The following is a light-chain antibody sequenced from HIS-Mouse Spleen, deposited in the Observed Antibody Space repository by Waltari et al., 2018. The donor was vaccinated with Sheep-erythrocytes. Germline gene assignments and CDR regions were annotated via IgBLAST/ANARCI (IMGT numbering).Light chain of an antibody. V-gene: IGKV3-11*01. CDR2: DAS. J-gene: IGKJ2*01. Sequence: EIVLTQSPATLSLSPGERATLSCKASQSVSSYLAWYQQKPGQAPRLLIYDASNRATGIPARFSGSGSGTDFTVTISSLDPEEFAVYYCQQRSNWYTFGQGTNLEIK. CDR3: QQRSNWYT. CDR1: QSVSSY.